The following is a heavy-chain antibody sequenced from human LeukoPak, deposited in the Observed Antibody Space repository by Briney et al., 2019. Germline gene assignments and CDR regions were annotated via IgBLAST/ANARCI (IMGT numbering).Heavy chain of an antibody. J-gene: IGHJ4*02. CDR2: MFHSGDT. CDR1: GYSIRSGSY. V-gene: IGHV4-38-2*01. D-gene: IGHD1-26*01. Sequence: SETLSLTCDVSGYSIRSGSYWGWIRQPPGKGLEWIGCMFHSGDTYHNPSLKSRVTISADTSKNQFSLKLSSVTAADTAVYYCARGRKGELPHYFDYWGQGTLVTVSS. CDR3: ARGRKGELPHYFDY.